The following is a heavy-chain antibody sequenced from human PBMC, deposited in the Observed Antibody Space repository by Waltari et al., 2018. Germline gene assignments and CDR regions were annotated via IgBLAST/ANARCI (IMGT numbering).Heavy chain of an antibody. CDR2: INHSGST. J-gene: IGHJ4*02. Sequence: QVQLQQWGAGLLKPSETLSLTCAVYGGSFSGYYWSWIRQPPGKGLEWIGEINHSGSTNYNPSLKSRVTISVDTSKNQFSLKLSSVTAADTAVYYCARGGRIQLWAFFDYWGQGTVVTVSS. CDR3: ARGGRIQLWAFFDY. D-gene: IGHD5-18*01. CDR1: GGSFSGYY. V-gene: IGHV4-34*01.